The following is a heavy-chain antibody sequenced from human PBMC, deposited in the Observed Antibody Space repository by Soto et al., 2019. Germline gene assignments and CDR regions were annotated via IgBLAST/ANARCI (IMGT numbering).Heavy chain of an antibody. CDR3: TSLGYDFWSGYLYYYYMDV. CDR1: GFTFSGSA. CDR2: IRSKANSYAT. Sequence: EVQLVESGGGLVQPGGSLKLSCAASGFTFSGSAMHWVRQASGKGLEWVGRIRSKANSYATAYAASVKGRFTISRDDSKNTASLQMNSLKAADTGVYYCTSLGYDFWSGYLYYYYMDVWGKVTTVTVSS. V-gene: IGHV3-73*01. J-gene: IGHJ6*03. D-gene: IGHD3-3*01.